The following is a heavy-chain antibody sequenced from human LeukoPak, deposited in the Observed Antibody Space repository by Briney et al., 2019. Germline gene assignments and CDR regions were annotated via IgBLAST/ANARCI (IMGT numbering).Heavy chain of an antibody. J-gene: IGHJ4*02. CDR3: ARPRGMTPPWDY. V-gene: IGHV3-21*01. Sequence: PGGSLRLSCAASGFTFSSYSMNWVRQAPGKGLEWVSSISSSSSYIYYADSVKGRFTISRDNAKNSLYLQMNSLRAEDTAVYYCARPRGMTPPWDYWGQGTLVTVSS. D-gene: IGHD1-26*01. CDR2: ISSSSSYI. CDR1: GFTFSSYS.